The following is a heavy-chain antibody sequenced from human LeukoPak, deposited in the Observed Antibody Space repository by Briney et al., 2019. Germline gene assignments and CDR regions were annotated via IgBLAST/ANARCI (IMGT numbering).Heavy chain of an antibody. J-gene: IGHJ4*02. Sequence: GGSLRLSCAVSGFTVSTNYMSWVRQAPGKGLEWVSIIHRDGSTYYADSVKGRFTISRDNSKNTLYIQMNSLRAEDTGVYYCARDGEHVLAHDYWGQGTLVTVSS. V-gene: IGHV3-66*01. D-gene: IGHD3-10*01. CDR1: GFTVSTNY. CDR2: IHRDGST. CDR3: ARDGEHVLAHDY.